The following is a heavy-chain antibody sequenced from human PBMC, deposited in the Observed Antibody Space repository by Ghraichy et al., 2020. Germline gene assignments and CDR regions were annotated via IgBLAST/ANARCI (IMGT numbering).Heavy chain of an antibody. J-gene: IGHJ3*02. V-gene: IGHV3-23*01. CDR2: ISGSGGST. CDR1: GFTFSSYA. D-gene: IGHD1-1*01. CDR3: AKDGERMDAFDI. Sequence: GESLNISCAASGFTFSSYAMSWVRQAPGKGLEWVSAISGSGGSTYYADSVKGRFTISRDNSKNTLYLQMNSLRAEDTAVYYCAKDGERMDAFDIWGQGTMVTVSS.